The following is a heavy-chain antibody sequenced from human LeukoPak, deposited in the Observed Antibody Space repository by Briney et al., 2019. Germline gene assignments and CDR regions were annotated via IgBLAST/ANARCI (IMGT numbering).Heavy chain of an antibody. V-gene: IGHV1-3*01. Sequence: EASVKVSCKASGYTFTSYAMHWVRQAPGQRLEWMGWINAGNGNTKYSQKFQGRVTITGDTSASTAYMELSSLRSEDTAVYYCARDLFELRGSDYWGQGTLVTVSS. CDR3: ARDLFELRGSDY. J-gene: IGHJ4*02. CDR1: GYTFTSYA. CDR2: INAGNGNT. D-gene: IGHD1-26*01.